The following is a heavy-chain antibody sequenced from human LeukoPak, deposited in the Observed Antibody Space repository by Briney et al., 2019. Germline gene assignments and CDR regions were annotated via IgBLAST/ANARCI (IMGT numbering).Heavy chain of an antibody. D-gene: IGHD4-17*01. J-gene: IGHJ4*02. CDR3: ARARDYGDYPPDY. CDR1: GFTFSTYS. V-gene: IGHV3-48*01. Sequence: GGSLRLSCAASGFTFSTYSMNWVRQAPGKGLEWISYIGGSGTTIYYADSVKGRFTIPRDNAKKLLYLQMSSLRAEDAAVYYCARARDYGDYPPDYWGQGTLVTVSS. CDR2: IGGSGTTI.